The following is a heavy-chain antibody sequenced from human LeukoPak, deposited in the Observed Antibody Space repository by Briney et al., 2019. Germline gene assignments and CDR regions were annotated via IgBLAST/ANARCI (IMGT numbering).Heavy chain of an antibody. V-gene: IGHV3-7*03. D-gene: IGHD5/OR15-5a*01. Sequence: GGSLRLSCVASGFPFSSNWMSWVRLAPGKGLEWVANIKEDGTETYYVDSVKGRLYLQTNSLRVEDTAVYYCAREGRSLHTFWGQGTLVTVSS. CDR3: AREGRSLHTF. CDR1: GFPFSSNW. J-gene: IGHJ4*02. CDR2: IKEDGTET.